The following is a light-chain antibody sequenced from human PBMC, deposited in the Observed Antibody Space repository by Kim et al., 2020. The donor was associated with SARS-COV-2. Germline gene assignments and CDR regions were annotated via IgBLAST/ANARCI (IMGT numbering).Light chain of an antibody. J-gene: IGLJ2*01. Sequence: PGKTARFSCGGNSMGGKGVHCYQQKPGQAPVLVIYYDSDRPSGIPERFSGSNSGNTATLTISRVEAGDEADYYCQVWDSSSDHRVVFGGGTKVTVL. CDR2: YDS. CDR1: SMGGKG. V-gene: IGLV3-21*04. CDR3: QVWDSSSDHRVV.